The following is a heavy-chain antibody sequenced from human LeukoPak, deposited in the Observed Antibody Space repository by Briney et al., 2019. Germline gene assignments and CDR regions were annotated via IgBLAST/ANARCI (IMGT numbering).Heavy chain of an antibody. CDR3: ARQSGTSFDY. CDR2: IYSSGST. V-gene: IGHV4-4*09. Sequence: SETLSLTCTVSGGSIDTYYWSWIRQPPGKGLEWIGYIYSSGSTNYNPSLKSRVTISEDTPKNQLSLKLSSVTAADTAVHYCARQSGTSFDYWGQGTLVTVSS. J-gene: IGHJ4*02. CDR1: GGSIDTYY. D-gene: IGHD1-26*01.